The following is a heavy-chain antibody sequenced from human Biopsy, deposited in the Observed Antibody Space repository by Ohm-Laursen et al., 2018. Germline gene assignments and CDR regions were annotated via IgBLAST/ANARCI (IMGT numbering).Heavy chain of an antibody. CDR2: ISSSGNTE. V-gene: IGHV3-11*01. D-gene: IGHD6-13*01. CDR3: VTEVGGISSWYNN. CDR1: VFTFSDYY. Sequence: SLRLSCAASVFTFSDYYMSWIRQAPGKGLDWVSYISSSGNTEKYADSVKGRFTISRDNAKQSVHLQMNSLRAEDTAVYYCVTEVGGISSWYNNWGQGTLVTVSS. J-gene: IGHJ4*02.